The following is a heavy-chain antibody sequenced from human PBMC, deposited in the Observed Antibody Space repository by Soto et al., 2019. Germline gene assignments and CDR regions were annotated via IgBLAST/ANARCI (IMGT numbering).Heavy chain of an antibody. Sequence: QVQLVQSGAEVKKPGSSVKVSCKASGGTFSSYTISWVRQAPGQGLEWMGRIIPILGIANYAQKFQGRVTITADKSTSTAYMELSSLRSEDTAVYYCARLGRDILTGYSYYYFDYWGQGTLVTVSS. CDR2: IIPILGIA. CDR1: GGTFSSYT. V-gene: IGHV1-69*02. D-gene: IGHD3-9*01. CDR3: ARLGRDILTGYSYYYFDY. J-gene: IGHJ4*02.